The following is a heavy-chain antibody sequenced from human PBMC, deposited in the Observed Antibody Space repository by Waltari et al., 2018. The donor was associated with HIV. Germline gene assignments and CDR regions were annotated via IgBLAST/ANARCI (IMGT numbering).Heavy chain of an antibody. J-gene: IGHJ4*02. CDR2: IYWDDDK. Sequence: QITLKESGPTLVKPTQTLTLTSTFSGFSLSTPGVCVDWIRQPPGKALTWLALIYWDDDKRYSPSLKNRFTITKDTSKNQVVLTVTNMDPVDTATYYCAHVGSGLYFYLDFWGPGTLVTVSS. D-gene: IGHD6-19*01. CDR1: GFSLSTPGVC. CDR3: AHVGSGLYFYLDF. V-gene: IGHV2-5*02.